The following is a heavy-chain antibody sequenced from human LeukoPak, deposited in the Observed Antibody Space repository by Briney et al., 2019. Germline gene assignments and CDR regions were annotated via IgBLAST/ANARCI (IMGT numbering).Heavy chain of an antibody. Sequence: GGSLRLSCGASGFTFSNYAMSWVRQAPGKGLEWVSTSSGNGGSTYYGDSVKGRFTISRDNAKNSLYLQMNSLRAEDTAVYYCARDTSYFYYYYMDVWGKGTTVTISS. J-gene: IGHJ6*03. D-gene: IGHD3-16*01. V-gene: IGHV3-23*01. CDR2: SSGNGGST. CDR3: ARDTSYFYYYYMDV. CDR1: GFTFSNYA.